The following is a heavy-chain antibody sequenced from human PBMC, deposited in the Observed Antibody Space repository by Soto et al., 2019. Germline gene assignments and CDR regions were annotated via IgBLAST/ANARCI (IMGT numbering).Heavy chain of an antibody. CDR1: GFTFSTYA. V-gene: IGHV3-23*01. J-gene: IGHJ4*02. D-gene: IGHD2-2*03. CDR2: ISGSGGDT. CDR3: AKDQDPELDLGLLTW. Sequence: EVQLLESGGGLVQPGGSLRLSCAASGFTFSTYAMSWVRQAPGKGLEWVSAISGSGGDTYYADSVKGRFTISRDSSKNTLYMQMNSLRAEDTAVYYCAKDQDPELDLGLLTWWGQGTLVTVSS.